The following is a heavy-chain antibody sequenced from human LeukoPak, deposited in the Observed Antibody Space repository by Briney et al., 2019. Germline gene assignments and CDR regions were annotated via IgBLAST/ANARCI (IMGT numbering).Heavy chain of an antibody. CDR2: IKNDGSST. V-gene: IGHV3-74*01. Sequence: GGSLRLSCAASGFTFSSYWMHWVRQAPGKGLVWVSRIKNDGSSTAYADFVKGRFAISRDNAKNTLYLQMNSLTADDTAVYYCAGLDFGQDYWGQGTLVTVSS. D-gene: IGHD3/OR15-3a*01. J-gene: IGHJ4*02. CDR3: AGLDFGQDY. CDR1: GFTFSSYW.